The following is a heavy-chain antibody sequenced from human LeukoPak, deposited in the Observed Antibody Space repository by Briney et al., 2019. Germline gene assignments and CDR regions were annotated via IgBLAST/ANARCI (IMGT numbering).Heavy chain of an antibody. D-gene: IGHD3-22*01. J-gene: IGHJ4*02. CDR2: INSSGGST. CDR1: GFTFSSYA. Sequence: GGSLRLSCAASGFTFSSYAMSWVRQAPGKGPEWVSVINSSGGSTNYADSVKGRFTISRDNSKNTLYLQMNSLRAEDTAVYYCAKGYTMIKDFDYWGQGTLVTVSS. CDR3: AKGYTMIKDFDY. V-gene: IGHV3-23*01.